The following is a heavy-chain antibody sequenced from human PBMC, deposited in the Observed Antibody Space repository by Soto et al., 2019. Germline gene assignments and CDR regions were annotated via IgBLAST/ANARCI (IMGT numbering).Heavy chain of an antibody. V-gene: IGHV4-31*03. CDR1: GESISSGGYY. Sequence: QVQLQESGPGLVKASQTLPLICSVSGESISSGGYYWSWIRHRPGKGLEWIGYIYDSESAYYNPSLKSRVTISMDTSKNHFAMKLSFVTAADTAVYYCARASSSSSAADYWGQGTLITVSS. J-gene: IGHJ4*02. CDR3: ARASSSSSAADY. D-gene: IGHD6-6*01. CDR2: IYDSESA.